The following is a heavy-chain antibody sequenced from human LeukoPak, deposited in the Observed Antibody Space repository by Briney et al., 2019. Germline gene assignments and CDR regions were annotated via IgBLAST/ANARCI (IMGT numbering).Heavy chain of an antibody. V-gene: IGHV4-61*02. CDR3: ARDLRSNYEPYFDY. Sequence: PSETLSLTCTVSGGSISNEGDYWSWIRQPAGKGLEWIGRIYNSGTTNYNPSVKSRISMSVDTSENQFSLNLRSVTAADTAVYYCARDLRSNYEPYFDYWGQGTLVTVSS. CDR2: IYNSGTT. J-gene: IGHJ4*02. D-gene: IGHD4-11*01. CDR1: GGSISNEGDY.